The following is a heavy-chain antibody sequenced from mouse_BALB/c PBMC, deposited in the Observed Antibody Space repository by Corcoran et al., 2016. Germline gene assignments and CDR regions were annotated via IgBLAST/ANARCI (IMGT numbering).Heavy chain of an antibody. CDR1: GFNIKDTY. CDR2: IDPANGST. J-gene: IGHJ2*01. CDR3: GRSREGNYVVY. Sequence: EVQLQQSGAELVKPGASVKLSCTASGFNIKDTYMHWVKQRPEQGLEWIGRIDPANGSTKYDRKFQGKATMTADTSSNTVYLQLSSLTSEATAVYYCGRSREGNYVVYWGQGTTLTVSS. V-gene: IGHV14-3*02. D-gene: IGHD2-1*01.